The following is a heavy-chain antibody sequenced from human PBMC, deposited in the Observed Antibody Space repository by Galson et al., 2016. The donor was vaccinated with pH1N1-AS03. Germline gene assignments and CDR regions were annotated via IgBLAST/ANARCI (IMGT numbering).Heavy chain of an antibody. Sequence: LRLSCAASEFSFSRFAMAWVRQAPGKGLEWVSSIIGSGENTWYSESAKGRFTIARDNSKNTLYLQLNSLRAEDTALYYCAKGSGYCSDATCYRFDRWGQGTLVTVSS. CDR3: AKGSGYCSDATCYRFDR. CDR2: IIGSGENT. CDR1: EFSFSRFA. V-gene: IGHV3-23*01. D-gene: IGHD2-15*01. J-gene: IGHJ4*02.